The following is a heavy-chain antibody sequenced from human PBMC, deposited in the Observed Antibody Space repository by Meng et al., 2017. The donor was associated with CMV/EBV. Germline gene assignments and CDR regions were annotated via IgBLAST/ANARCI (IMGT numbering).Heavy chain of an antibody. CDR1: GFTVRNYW. V-gene: IGHV3-74*01. CDR3: ARGVAESLGWEMGY. CDR2: IDNNDGRST. J-gene: IGHJ4*02. Sequence: VQLVESGGTVVQPGGSLRLSCGVSGFTVRNYWMHWVRQRSGKGLEWVSRIDNNDGRSTSYADSVRGRFTISRDNAKNTLYLQMDSLRVEDTAVYYCARGVAESLGWEMGYWGQGTLVTVSS. D-gene: IGHD1-26*01.